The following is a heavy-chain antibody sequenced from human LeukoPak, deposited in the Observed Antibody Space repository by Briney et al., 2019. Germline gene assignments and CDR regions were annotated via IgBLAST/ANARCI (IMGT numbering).Heavy chain of an antibody. D-gene: IGHD5-24*01. CDR1: GFTFTTYW. CDR3: ATRNNGCPYH. V-gene: IGHV3-7*01. Sequence: PGGSLRLSCAASGFTFTTYWMMWVRQASGKGREWVSKIKQDGSEEYYVDSVRGRFTISRDNAKNSVYLQMNSLRAEDTAVYYCATRNNGCPYHWGQGTLVTVSS. J-gene: IGHJ4*02. CDR2: IKQDGSEE.